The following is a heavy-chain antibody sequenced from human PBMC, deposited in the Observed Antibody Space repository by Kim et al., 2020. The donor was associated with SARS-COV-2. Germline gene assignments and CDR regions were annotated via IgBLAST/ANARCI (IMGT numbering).Heavy chain of an antibody. CDR2: ISWNSGSI. CDR3: ARNMWADVVTAVDV. Sequence: GGSLRLSCAVSDFTFADYAMHWVRQAPGKGLEWVSGISWNSGSIGYADSVKGRFTISRDNAKSSLYLQMNSLRGEDTALYYCARNMWADVVTAVDVWGKGTTVIVSS. V-gene: IGHV3-9*01. D-gene: IGHD2-21*02. J-gene: IGHJ6*04. CDR1: DFTFADYA.